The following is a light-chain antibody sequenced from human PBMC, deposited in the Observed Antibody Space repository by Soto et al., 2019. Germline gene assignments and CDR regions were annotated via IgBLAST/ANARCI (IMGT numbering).Light chain of an antibody. CDR2: GVF. CDR1: QSASNN. V-gene: IGKV3-15*01. J-gene: IGKJ2*01. Sequence: EIVMTQSPATLSVSPGERATLSCRASQSASNNVPWYHQKPGQPPRLLIYGVFNRATGLPARFSGSGSGTDFTLTISSLQSEDFGIYYCQQYNYWPPFTFGQGTKLEIK. CDR3: QQYNYWPPFT.